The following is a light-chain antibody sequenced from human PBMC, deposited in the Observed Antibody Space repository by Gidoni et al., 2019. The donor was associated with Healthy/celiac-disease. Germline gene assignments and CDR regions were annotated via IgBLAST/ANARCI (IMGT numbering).Light chain of an antibody. CDR3: QQRSNWPPTLT. CDR2: DAS. V-gene: IGKV3-11*01. J-gene: IGKJ4*01. CDR1: QSVSSY. Sequence: DIVLTQSPATLSLSPGERATSSCRASQSVSSYLAWYQQKPGQAPRLLIYDASNRATGIPARFSGSGSGTDFTLTISSLEPEDFAVYYCQQRSNWPPTLTFGGGTKVEIK.